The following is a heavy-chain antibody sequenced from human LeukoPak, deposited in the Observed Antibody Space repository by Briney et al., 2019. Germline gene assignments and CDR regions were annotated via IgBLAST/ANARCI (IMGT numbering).Heavy chain of an antibody. D-gene: IGHD6-6*01. V-gene: IGHV1-18*01. Sequence: ASVKVSCKXSGYTFTSYGISWVRQAPGQGLEWMGWISAYNGNTNYSQKLQGRVTMTTDTSTSTAYMELRSLRSDDTAVYYCARGQLGRNWFDPWGQGTLVTVSS. CDR2: ISAYNGNT. J-gene: IGHJ5*02. CDR3: ARGQLGRNWFDP. CDR1: GYTFTSYG.